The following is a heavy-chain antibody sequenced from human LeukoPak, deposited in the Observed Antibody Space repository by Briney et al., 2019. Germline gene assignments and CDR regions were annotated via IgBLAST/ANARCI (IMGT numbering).Heavy chain of an antibody. Sequence: SETLSLTCTVSGGSVSSGSYYWSWIRQPPGKGLEWNGYIYYSGSTNYNPSLKSRVTISVDTSKNQFSLKLSSVTAADTAVYYCARVDSGYYLNWFDPWGQGTLVTVSS. CDR1: GGSVSSGSYY. CDR3: ARVDSGYYLNWFDP. CDR2: IYYSGST. J-gene: IGHJ5*02. V-gene: IGHV4-61*01. D-gene: IGHD3-22*01.